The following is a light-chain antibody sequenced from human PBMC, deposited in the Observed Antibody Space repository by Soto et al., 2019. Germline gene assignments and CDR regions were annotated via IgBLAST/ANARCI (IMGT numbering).Light chain of an antibody. Sequence: DIQMTQSPSSLSASVGDRVTITCRASQGISNYLAWYQQKPGKVPELLIYAASTLQSGVPSRFSGSGSGTAFPRTISGLQPEDGATYYCQKYTSAPRTFGPWTKVDIK. V-gene: IGKV1-27*01. CDR2: AAS. CDR1: QGISNY. J-gene: IGKJ3*01. CDR3: QKYTSAPRT.